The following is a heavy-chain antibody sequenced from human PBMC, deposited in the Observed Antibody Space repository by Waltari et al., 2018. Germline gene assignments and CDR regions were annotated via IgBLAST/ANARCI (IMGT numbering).Heavy chain of an antibody. CDR1: GYTFTDYY. V-gene: IGHV1-69-2*01. CDR3: ATESSRSEGGPRQLLYGALRY. Sequence: EVQLVQSGAEVKKPGATVKISCKVSGYTFTDYYMPWVQQAPGKGLEWMGLVDPEDGETIYAEKFQGRVTITADTSTDTAYMELSSLRSEDTAVYYCATESSRSEGGPRQLLYGALRYWGQGTLVTVSS. J-gene: IGHJ4*02. CDR2: VDPEDGET. D-gene: IGHD2-2*02.